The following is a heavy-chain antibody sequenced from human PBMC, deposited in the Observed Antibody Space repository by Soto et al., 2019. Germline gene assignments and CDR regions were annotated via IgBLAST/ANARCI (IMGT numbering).Heavy chain of an antibody. Sequence: GASVKVSCKASGYTFTGYYMHWVRQAPGQGLEWMGWINPNSGGTNYAQKFQGWVTMTRDTSISTAYMELSRLRSDDTAVYYCARERLPTNDAFDIWGQGIMVTVS. J-gene: IGHJ3*02. CDR2: INPNSGGT. V-gene: IGHV1-2*04. CDR3: ARERLPTNDAFDI. D-gene: IGHD2-15*01. CDR1: GYTFTGYY.